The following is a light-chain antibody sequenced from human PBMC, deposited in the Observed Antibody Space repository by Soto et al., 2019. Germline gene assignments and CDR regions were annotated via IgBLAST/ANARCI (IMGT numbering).Light chain of an antibody. CDR2: AAS. CDR3: QQSYSTPLT. V-gene: IGKV1-39*01. CDR1: QNISNY. J-gene: IGKJ4*01. Sequence: DIQMTQSPSSLSASVGDTVTITCRATQNISNYLNWYQQKPGKAPQVLIYAASSLQSGVPSRFSGSGSGTDFTLTISSXHPEDFATYYCQQSYSTPLTFGGGTKVDTK.